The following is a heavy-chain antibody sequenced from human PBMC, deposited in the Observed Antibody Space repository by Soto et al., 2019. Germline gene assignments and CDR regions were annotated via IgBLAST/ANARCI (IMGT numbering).Heavy chain of an antibody. CDR1: GFTFSVYW. V-gene: IGHV3-74*01. Sequence: EVQLVESGGGLVQPGGSLRLSCAASGFTFSVYWMHWVRQAPGKGLVWVSRIDSDGSTTSYADSVKGRFTISRDNAKSTLYLQMNSQRAEDTAVYYCARPGYSNYGPGVDVWGQGTTVTVSS. CDR3: ARPGYSNYGPGVDV. CDR2: IDSDGSTT. D-gene: IGHD4-4*01. J-gene: IGHJ6*02.